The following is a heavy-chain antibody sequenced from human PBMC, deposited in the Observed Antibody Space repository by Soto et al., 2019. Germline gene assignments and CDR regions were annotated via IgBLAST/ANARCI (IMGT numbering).Heavy chain of an antibody. CDR1: GYSFTSYW. Sequence: LGESLKISCRGSGYSFTSYWISWVRQMPGKGLEWMGRIDPSDSYTNYSPSFQGHVTISADKSISTAYLQWSSLKASDTAMYYCARLAMAARWGYYGMDVWGQGTTVTVSS. V-gene: IGHV5-10-1*01. D-gene: IGHD5-12*01. CDR2: IDPSDSYT. CDR3: ARLAMAARWGYYGMDV. J-gene: IGHJ6*02.